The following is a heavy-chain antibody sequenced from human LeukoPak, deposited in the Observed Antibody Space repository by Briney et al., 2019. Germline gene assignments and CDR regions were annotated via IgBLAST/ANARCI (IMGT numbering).Heavy chain of an antibody. J-gene: IGHJ4*02. CDR1: GFTFSSYN. V-gene: IGHV3-21*04. Sequence: PGGSLRLSCAASGFTFSSYNMNWVRQAPGKGLEWVSSISSSSSYIFYADSVKGRFTISRDNAKNSLYLQMKSLRAADTAVYYCAKSPGGRHHNWGQGTLVTVSS. D-gene: IGHD3-16*01. CDR3: AKSPGGRHHN. CDR2: ISSSSSYI.